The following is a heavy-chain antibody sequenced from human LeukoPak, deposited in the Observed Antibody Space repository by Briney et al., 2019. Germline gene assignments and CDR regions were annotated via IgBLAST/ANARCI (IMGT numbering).Heavy chain of an antibody. CDR1: GGSISSYY. V-gene: IGHV4-4*07. CDR2: IYTSGST. J-gene: IGHJ4*02. D-gene: IGHD3-22*01. CDR3: ARERVPYYDSSGYYVYYFDY. Sequence: SETLSLTGTVSGGSISSYYWSWIRQPAGKGLEWIGRIYTSGSTNYNPSLKSRVTMSVDTSKNQFSLKLSSVTAADTAVYYCARERVPYYDSSGYYVYYFDYWGQGTLVTVSS.